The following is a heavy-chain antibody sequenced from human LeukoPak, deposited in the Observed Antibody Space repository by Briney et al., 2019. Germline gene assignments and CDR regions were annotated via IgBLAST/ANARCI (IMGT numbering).Heavy chain of an antibody. CDR1: GYTFTTCA. Sequence: ASVKVSCKTSGYTFTTCAVHWVRQAPGQRLEWMGWIHANSGNTKYSQKLQGRVAIARDTSASTIYMELTSLRIEDTAVYFCTIGLAGDWDAFDIWGLGTMVTVSS. V-gene: IGHV1-3*01. D-gene: IGHD6-19*01. CDR3: TIGLAGDWDAFDI. J-gene: IGHJ3*02. CDR2: IHANSGNT.